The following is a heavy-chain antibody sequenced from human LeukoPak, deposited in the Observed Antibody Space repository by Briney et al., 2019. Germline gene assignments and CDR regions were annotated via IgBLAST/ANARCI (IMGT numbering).Heavy chain of an antibody. V-gene: IGHV3-11*01. CDR2: ISSSGSTI. J-gene: IGHJ4*02. Sequence: GGSLRPSCAASGFTFSDYYMSWIRQAPGKGLEWVSYISSSGSTIYYADSVKGRFTISRDNAKNSLYLQMNSLRAEDTAVYYCAREMSHSGSYSFDYWGQGTLVTVSS. D-gene: IGHD1-26*01. CDR3: AREMSHSGSYSFDY. CDR1: GFTFSDYY.